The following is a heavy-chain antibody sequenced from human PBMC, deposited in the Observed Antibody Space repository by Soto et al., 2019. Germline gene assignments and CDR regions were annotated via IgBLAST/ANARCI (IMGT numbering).Heavy chain of an antibody. V-gene: IGHV1-3*01. CDR1: GYTFTSYA. J-gene: IGHJ5*02. D-gene: IGHD6-19*01. CDR3: AREISRGWRPSPFDP. Sequence: QVQLVQSGAEVKKPGASVKVSCKASGYTFTSYAMHWVRQAPGQRLEWMGWINAGNGNTKYSQKFQGRVTITRDTSASTAYMELSSLRSEDTAVYYCAREISRGWRPSPFDPWGQGTLVTVSS. CDR2: INAGNGNT.